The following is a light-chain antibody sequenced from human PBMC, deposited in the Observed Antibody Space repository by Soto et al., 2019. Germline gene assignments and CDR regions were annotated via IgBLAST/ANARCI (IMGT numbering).Light chain of an antibody. Sequence: EIVLTQSPATLSLSPGERATLSCRASQSVSSYLAWYQQKPGQAPRLLIYDASNRATGIPARFSGSGSGTDFTLTISSLEPEDFAVYYCQQRRTWPLTFGGGTMVDTK. V-gene: IGKV3-11*01. CDR3: QQRRTWPLT. CDR2: DAS. CDR1: QSVSSY. J-gene: IGKJ4*01.